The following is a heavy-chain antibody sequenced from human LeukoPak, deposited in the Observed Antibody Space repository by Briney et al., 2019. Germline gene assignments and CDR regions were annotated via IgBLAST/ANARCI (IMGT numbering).Heavy chain of an antibody. CDR2: IIPILGIA. Sequence: SVKVSCKASGGTFSSYTISCVRQAPGQGLEWMGRIIPILGIANYAQKFQGRVTITADKSTSTAYMELSSLRSEDTAVYYCARSSGSYYFDYWGQGTLVTVSS. V-gene: IGHV1-69*02. CDR1: GGTFSSYT. J-gene: IGHJ4*02. CDR3: ARSSGSYYFDY. D-gene: IGHD1-26*01.